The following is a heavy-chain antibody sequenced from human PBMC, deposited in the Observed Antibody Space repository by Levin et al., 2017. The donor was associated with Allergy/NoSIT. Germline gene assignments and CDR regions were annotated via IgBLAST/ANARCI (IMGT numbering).Heavy chain of an antibody. CDR3: VRAQTGYVSPFDF. CDR1: GGSTRLGGYY. Sequence: TSSETLSLTCSVSGGSTRLGGYYWGWIRQHPVTGLEWLGYIYYSGETFYNPSVESRLVISHDTSENQFSLKLTSLTAADTAVYYCVRAQTGYVSPFDFWGPGTLVTVSS. CDR2: IYYSGET. D-gene: IGHD3-9*01. J-gene: IGHJ4*02. V-gene: IGHV4-31*03.